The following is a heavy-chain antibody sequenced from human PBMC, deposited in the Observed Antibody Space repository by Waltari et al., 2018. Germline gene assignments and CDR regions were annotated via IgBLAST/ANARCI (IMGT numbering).Heavy chain of an antibody. Sequence: DEHLLESGGGLAQPGGSLRLSCAASGFNFISYAMGWVRQAPGEGLEWVSGSSGSGVITKYADSVKSRFTVSRDNSKNTVFLHLNSLRAEDTAFYYCARHLYSIDYLELAKWGQGTLVTVSS. J-gene: IGHJ4*02. CDR1: GFNFISYA. D-gene: IGHD3-22*01. V-gene: IGHV3-23*01. CDR3: ARHLYSIDYLELAK. CDR2: SSGSGVIT.